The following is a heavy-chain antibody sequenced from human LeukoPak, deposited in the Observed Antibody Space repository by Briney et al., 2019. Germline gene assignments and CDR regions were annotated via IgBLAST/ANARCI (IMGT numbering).Heavy chain of an antibody. Sequence: GGSLRLSCAASGFTFSSYAMHWVRQAPGKGLEWVAVISYDGSNKYYADSVKGRFTISRDNSKNTLYLQMNSLRAGDTAVYYCARRSSGYDYWGQGTLVTVSS. V-gene: IGHV3-30-3*01. CDR3: ARRSSGYDY. D-gene: IGHD3-22*01. CDR1: GFTFSSYA. J-gene: IGHJ4*02. CDR2: ISYDGSNK.